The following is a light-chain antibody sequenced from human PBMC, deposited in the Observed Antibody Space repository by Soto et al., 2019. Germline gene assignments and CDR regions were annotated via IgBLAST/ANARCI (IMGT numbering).Light chain of an antibody. CDR2: GAS. V-gene: IGKV3-15*01. CDR1: QSVSSN. J-gene: IGKJ1*01. CDR3: QQCGSSSWT. Sequence: EIVMTQSPATLSVSPGERATLSCRASQSVSSNLAWYQQKPGQAPRLLIYGASTRATGIPARFSGSGSGTDFTLTISRLETEDFAVYYCQQCGSSSWTFGQGTEVDIK.